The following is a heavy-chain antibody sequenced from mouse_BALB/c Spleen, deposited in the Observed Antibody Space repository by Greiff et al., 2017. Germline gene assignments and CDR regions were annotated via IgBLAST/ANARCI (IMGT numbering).Heavy chain of an antibody. D-gene: IGHD1-1*01. J-gene: IGHJ2*01. CDR2: INPGSGGT. CDR1: GYAFTNYL. Sequence: QVHVKQSGAELVRPGTSVKVSCKASGYAFTNYLIEWVKQRPGQGLEWIGVINPGSGGTNYNEKFKGKATLTADKSSSTAHMQLSSLTSDDSAVYFCARSGDYGYFDYWGQGTTLTVSS. V-gene: IGHV1-54*01. CDR3: ARSGDYGYFDY.